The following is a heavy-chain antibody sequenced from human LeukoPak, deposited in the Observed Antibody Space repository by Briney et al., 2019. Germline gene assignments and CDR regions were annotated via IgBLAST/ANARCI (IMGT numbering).Heavy chain of an antibody. V-gene: IGHV4-34*01. CDR2: INHSGST. CDR1: GGSFRGYY. D-gene: IGHD2-15*01. CDR3: VVVVAATHLDY. J-gene: IGHJ4*02. Sequence: PSETLSLTCAVYGGSFRGYYWSWIRQPPGKGLEWIGEINHSGSTNYNPSLKSRVTISVDTSKNQFSLKLSSVTAADTAVYYCVVVVAATHLDYWGQGTLVTASS.